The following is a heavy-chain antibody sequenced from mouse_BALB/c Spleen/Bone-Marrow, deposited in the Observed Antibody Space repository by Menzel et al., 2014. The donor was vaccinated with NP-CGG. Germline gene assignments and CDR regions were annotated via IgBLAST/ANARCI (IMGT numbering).Heavy chain of an antibody. V-gene: IGHV1S29*02. CDR3: ARKDYDSFFDY. Sequence: VQLKQSGPELVKPGASVKISCKASGYTFTDYNMHWVKQSHGKSLEWIGYIYPYNGGTGYNQKFKTKATLTVDNSSSTAYMELRSLTSEDSAVYYCARKDYDSFFDYWGQGTTLTVSP. D-gene: IGHD2-4*01. CDR1: GYTFTDYN. J-gene: IGHJ2*01. CDR2: IYPYNGGT.